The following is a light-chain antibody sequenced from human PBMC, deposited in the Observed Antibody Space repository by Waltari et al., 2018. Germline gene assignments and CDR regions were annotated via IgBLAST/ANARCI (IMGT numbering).Light chain of an antibody. V-gene: IGKV3-20*01. CDR3: QQYGSSLGIT. CDR2: GAS. CDR1: QTFSDSY. Sequence: DIVLTQSPGTLSLSPGERATLSCRASQTFSDSYLAWYQQKPGQAPRLLIYGASSRATGIPDRFSGSGSRTDLTLTISSLEPEDFAVYYCQQYGSSLGITFGQGTRLEIK. J-gene: IGKJ5*01.